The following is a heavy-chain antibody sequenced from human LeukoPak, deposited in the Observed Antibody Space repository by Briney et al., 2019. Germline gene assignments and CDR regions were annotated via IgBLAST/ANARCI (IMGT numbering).Heavy chain of an antibody. CDR3: AKPITTFGVVIRDDAFDI. CDR2: IYYSGST. Sequence: PTETLSLTCTVSGGSISSSSYYWGWIRQPPGKGLEWIGSIYYSGSTYYNPSLKSRVTISVDTSKNQFSLKLSSVTAADTAVYYCAKPITTFGVVIRDDAFDIWGQGTRVTVSS. V-gene: IGHV4-39*01. CDR1: GGSISSSSYY. J-gene: IGHJ3*02. D-gene: IGHD3-3*01.